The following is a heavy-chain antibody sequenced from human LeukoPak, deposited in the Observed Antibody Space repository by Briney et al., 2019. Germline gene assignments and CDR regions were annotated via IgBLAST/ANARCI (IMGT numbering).Heavy chain of an antibody. CDR2: INHSGST. CDR3: ASAGYCSSTSCHVSDI. V-gene: IGHV4-34*01. CDR1: GGSFSGYY. Sequence: SETLSLTCAVYGGSFSGYYWSWIRQPPGKGLEWIGEINHSGSTNYNPSLKSRVTISVDTPKNQFSLKLSSVTAADTAVYYCASAGYCSSTSCHVSDIWGQGTMVTVSS. D-gene: IGHD2-2*01. J-gene: IGHJ3*02.